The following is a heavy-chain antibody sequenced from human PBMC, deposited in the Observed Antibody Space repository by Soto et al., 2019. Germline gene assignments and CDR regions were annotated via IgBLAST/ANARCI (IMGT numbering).Heavy chain of an antibody. CDR1: DNTFIRYG. Sequence: QVQLVQSGGEVKKPGASVRVSCKAPDNTFIRYGISWVRQAPGQGLEWMGWISPNNGNINYAQKFQGRVTMTTEKSTSTAYMELRSLRSDDTAVYYCARDRVWFGDFSPKPSYFDYWGQGTLVAVSS. J-gene: IGHJ4*02. CDR2: ISPNNGNI. D-gene: IGHD3-10*01. CDR3: ARDRVWFGDFSPKPSYFDY. V-gene: IGHV1-18*01.